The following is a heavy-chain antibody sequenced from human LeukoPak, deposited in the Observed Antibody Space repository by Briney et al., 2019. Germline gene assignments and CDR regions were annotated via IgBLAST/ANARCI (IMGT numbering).Heavy chain of an antibody. CDR3: ARAPPYYYDSSGYYGYFDY. J-gene: IGHJ4*02. D-gene: IGHD3-22*01. CDR1: GFTFSSYW. CDR2: IKQDGSEK. V-gene: IGHV3-7*01. Sequence: GGSLRLSCAASGFTFSSYWMSWVRQAPGKGLECVANIKQDGSEKYYVDSVKGRFTISRDNAKNSLYLQMNSLRAEDTAVYYCARAPPYYYDSSGYYGYFDYWGQGTLVTVSS.